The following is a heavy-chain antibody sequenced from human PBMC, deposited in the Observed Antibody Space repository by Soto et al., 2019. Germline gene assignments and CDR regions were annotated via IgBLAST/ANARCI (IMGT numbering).Heavy chain of an antibody. J-gene: IGHJ6*02. V-gene: IGHV4-4*02. Sequence: QMQLRESGPGLVKPSGTLSLTCTVYGDSITNNHWWSWVRQPPGKGPEFIGEIYHTGIANYNPSLVSRVAFSVDKSKNQFSLSLTSVAAADKAVYYCVSKLGPYYSGLDVWGQGTTVTVSS. CDR1: GDSITNNHW. CDR2: IYHTGIA. CDR3: VSKLGPYYSGLDV. D-gene: IGHD3-16*01.